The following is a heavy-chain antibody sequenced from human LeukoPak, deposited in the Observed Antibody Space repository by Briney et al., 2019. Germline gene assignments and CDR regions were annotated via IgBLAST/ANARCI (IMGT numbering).Heavy chain of an antibody. Sequence: PSETLSLTCTVSGGSISSSSYYWGWVRQPPGKGLEWIVIIYYSGSTYYNPSLKSRLSISVDKSKNQFSLKLSSVTAADTAVYYCARGHDIYCSSTSCYMGYYYYYYMVVWGKGTTVTVSS. CDR3: ARGHDIYCSSTSCYMGYYYYYYMVV. V-gene: IGHV4-39*07. J-gene: IGHJ6*03. D-gene: IGHD2-2*02. CDR2: IYYSGST. CDR1: GGSISSSSYY.